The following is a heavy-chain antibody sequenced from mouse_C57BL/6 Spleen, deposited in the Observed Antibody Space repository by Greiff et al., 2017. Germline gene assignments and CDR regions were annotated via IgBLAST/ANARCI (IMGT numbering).Heavy chain of an antibody. J-gene: IGHJ2*01. CDR2: IDPSDSDT. CDR3: ARYSYFDD. V-gene: IGHV1-52*01. CDR1: GYTFTSYW. Sequence: QVQLQQPGAELVRPGSSVKLSCKASGYTFTSYWMHWVKQRPIQGLEWIGNIDPSDSDTHYNQKFKDKATLTVDKSSSTAYMQLSNLTSADSAVFYCARYSYFDDWGQGTTLTVSS.